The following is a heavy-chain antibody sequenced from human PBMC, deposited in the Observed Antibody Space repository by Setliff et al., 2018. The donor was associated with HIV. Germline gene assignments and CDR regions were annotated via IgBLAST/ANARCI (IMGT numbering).Heavy chain of an antibody. CDR1: AFTFRDYY. V-gene: IGHV3-11*01. D-gene: IGHD3-16*02. CDR2: ISNSGDTI. Sequence: GGSLRLSCAASAFTFRDYYMSWIRQAPEKGLECISYISNSGDTIYYADSVKGRFTISRDNARNSLYLQLNSLRAEDTAVYYCARGSSRWEVSPPDHWGQGTLVTVSS. CDR3: ARGSSRWEVSPPDH. J-gene: IGHJ4*02.